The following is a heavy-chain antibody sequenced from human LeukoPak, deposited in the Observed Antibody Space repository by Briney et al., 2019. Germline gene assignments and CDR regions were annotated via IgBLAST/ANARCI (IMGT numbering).Heavy chain of an antibody. CDR3: ARDLLGSATSYSSGAWDY. D-gene: IGHD3-9*01. Sequence: SVKVSCKASGGTFSNYAISWVRQASRQGLEWMGGIIPIFDTADNAQKFQGRLTITADESTSTAYMELSSLRAEDTAVYYCARDLLGSATSYSSGAWDYWGQGTLVTVSS. CDR2: IIPIFDTA. J-gene: IGHJ4*02. CDR1: GGTFSNYA. V-gene: IGHV1-69*01.